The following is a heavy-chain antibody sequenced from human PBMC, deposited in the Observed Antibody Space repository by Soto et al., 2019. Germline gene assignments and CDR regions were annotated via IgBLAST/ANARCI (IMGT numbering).Heavy chain of an antibody. CDR1: GYSFTTYW. J-gene: IGHJ3*02. CDR3: ARRGAVVPGDAFDI. CDR2: IYPGDSDT. Sequence: PGASLKISCKASGYSFTTYWIGWVRQMPGKGLEWMGIIYPGDSDTRYSPSFQGQVTISADKSISTAYLQWRSLKASDNAMYYCARRGAVVPGDAFDIWGQGTMVTVSS. V-gene: IGHV5-51*01. D-gene: IGHD3-22*01.